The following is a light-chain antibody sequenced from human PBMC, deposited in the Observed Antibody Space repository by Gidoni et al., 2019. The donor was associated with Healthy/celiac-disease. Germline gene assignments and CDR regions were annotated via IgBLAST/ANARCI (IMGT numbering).Light chain of an antibody. J-gene: IGKJ1*01. CDR1: QSVSSN. CDR2: GAS. CDR3: QQYTTWPPWT. Sequence: EIVMTQCPATLSLSPGERATLSCTASQSVSSNLAWYQQKPGQAPRLLIYGASTRATGIPARFSGSGSGTEFTLTISGLQSEDFAVYYCQQYTTWPPWTFGQGTKVEIK. V-gene: IGKV3-15*01.